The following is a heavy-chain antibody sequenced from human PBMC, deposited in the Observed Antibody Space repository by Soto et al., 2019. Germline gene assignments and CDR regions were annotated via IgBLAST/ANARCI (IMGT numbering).Heavy chain of an antibody. CDR2: ISGGGVTT. CDR3: AKRPWGASYWYFDL. D-gene: IGHD7-27*01. J-gene: IGHJ2*01. V-gene: IGHV3-23*01. CDR1: GFTFNNYA. Sequence: AGGSLRLSCATSGFTFNNYAMSWVRQAPGKGLEWVSGISGGGVTTNYADTVKGRFTISRDNSKNTLYLQMNSLRAEDTAVYYCAKRPWGASYWYFDLWGRGTLVTVSS.